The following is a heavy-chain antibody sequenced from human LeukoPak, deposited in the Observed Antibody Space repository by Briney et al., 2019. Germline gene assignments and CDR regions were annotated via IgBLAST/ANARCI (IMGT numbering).Heavy chain of an antibody. D-gene: IGHD1-26*01. Sequence: GGSLRLSCAGSGFSFSHTWMNWVRQAPGKGLEYIGRIKSKTNGGEATEYAAAVTGRFFVSRDDSASTLYLHLNSLKAEDTAVYYCATDRIVGASAFDVWGQGTMVTVSS. CDR1: GFSFSHTW. J-gene: IGHJ3*01. CDR2: IKSKTNGGEAT. V-gene: IGHV3-15*01. CDR3: ATDRIVGASAFDV.